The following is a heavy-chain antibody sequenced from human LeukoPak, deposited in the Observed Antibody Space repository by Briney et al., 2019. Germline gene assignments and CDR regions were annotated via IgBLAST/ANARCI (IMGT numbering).Heavy chain of an antibody. J-gene: IGHJ4*02. V-gene: IGHV2-5*01. CDR1: GFSLSTSGVG. D-gene: IGHD3-22*01. CDR2: IYWNDDK. CDR3: AHFDGPSYYYDSSGYYDY. Sequence: SGPTLVNPTQTLTLTCTFSGFSLSTSGVGVGWIRQPPGKALEWLALIYWNDDKRYSPSLKSRLTITKDTSKNQVVLTMTNMDPVDTATYYCAHFDGPSYYYDSSGYYDYWGQGTLVTVSS.